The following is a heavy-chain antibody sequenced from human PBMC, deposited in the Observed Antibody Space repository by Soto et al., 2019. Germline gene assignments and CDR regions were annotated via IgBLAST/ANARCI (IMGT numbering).Heavy chain of an antibody. J-gene: IGHJ5*02. Sequence: GGSLRLSCAASGFTFSSYAMSWVRQAPGKGLEWVSAISGSGGSTYYADSVKGRFTISRDNSKNTLYLQMNSLRAEDTAVYYCAKDPYCSSTSCYQTRNWFDPWGQGTLVTVSS. D-gene: IGHD2-2*01. CDR3: AKDPYCSSTSCYQTRNWFDP. CDR1: GFTFSSYA. CDR2: ISGSGGST. V-gene: IGHV3-23*01.